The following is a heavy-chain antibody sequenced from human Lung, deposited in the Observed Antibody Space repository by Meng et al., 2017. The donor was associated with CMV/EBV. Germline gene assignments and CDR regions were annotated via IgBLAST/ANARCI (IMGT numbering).Heavy chain of an antibody. CDR2: IYSGGST. CDR1: RFTVSSNY. CDR3: ARVVRHLWANYYFDY. D-gene: IGHD1-1*01. V-gene: IGHV3-66*02. J-gene: IGHJ4*02. Sequence: LTXAASRFTVSSNYMTWVRQAPGKGLEWVSTIYSGGSTYYADSVKGRFTISRDNSKNTLYLQMSSLRPEDTAVYFCARVVRHLWANYYFDYWGQG.